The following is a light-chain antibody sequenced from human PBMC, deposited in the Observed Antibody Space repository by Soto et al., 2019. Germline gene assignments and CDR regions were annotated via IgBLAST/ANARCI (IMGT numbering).Light chain of an antibody. J-gene: IGKJ1*01. V-gene: IGKV1-9*01. Sequence: DIRLTQSPSFLSASVGDRVTITCRASHDINRYLAWYQQKPGKAPKLLIYAASTLHNVVPSRFSGAGSGTEFTLTISSLQPEDFATYYCQQLHIYPRTFGQGTKVEF. CDR1: HDINRY. CDR2: AAS. CDR3: QQLHIYPRT.